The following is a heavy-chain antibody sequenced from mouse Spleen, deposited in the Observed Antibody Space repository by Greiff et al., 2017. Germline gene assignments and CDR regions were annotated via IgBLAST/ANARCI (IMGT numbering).Heavy chain of an antibody. J-gene: IGHJ4*01. Sequence: QVQLQQPGAELVKPGASVKMSCKASGYTFTSYWITWVKQRPGQGLAWIGDIYPGSGSTNYNEKFKSKATLTVDTSSSTAYMQLSSLTSEDSAVYYCARERTTVVPSMDYWGQGTSVTVSS. CDR1: GYTFTSYW. CDR3: ARERTTVVPSMDY. D-gene: IGHD1-1*01. V-gene: IGHV1-55*01. CDR2: IYPGSGST.